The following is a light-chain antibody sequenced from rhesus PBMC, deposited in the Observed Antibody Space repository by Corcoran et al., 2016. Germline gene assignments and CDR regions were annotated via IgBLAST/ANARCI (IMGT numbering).Light chain of an antibody. CDR1: SSDIGANNR. CDR2: DVH. V-gene: IGLV2-13*03. J-gene: IGLJ1*01. Sequence: QAAPTQSPSVSGSPGQSVTISCTGTSSDIGANNRVSWYQQGPGKAPKLMIYDVHKRPSGVSDRFSGSKSGSTASLTISGLQAEDEADYYCSSNGSGSTYIFGDGTRLTVL. CDR3: SSNGSGSTYI.